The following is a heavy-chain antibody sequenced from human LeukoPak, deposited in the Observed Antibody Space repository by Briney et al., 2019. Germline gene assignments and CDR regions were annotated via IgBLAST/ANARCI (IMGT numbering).Heavy chain of an antibody. CDR1: GGSISSYY. D-gene: IGHD6-19*01. CDR2: IYYSGST. V-gene: IGHV4-59*01. J-gene: IGHJ6*02. CDR3: ARDRDSSGGNYYYYYGMDV. Sequence: SETLSLTCTVSGGSISSYYWSWIRQPPGKGLEWIGYIYYSGSTNYNPSLKSRVTISVDTSKNQFSLKLSSVTAADTAVYYCARDRDSSGGNYYYYYGMDVWGQGTTVTVSS.